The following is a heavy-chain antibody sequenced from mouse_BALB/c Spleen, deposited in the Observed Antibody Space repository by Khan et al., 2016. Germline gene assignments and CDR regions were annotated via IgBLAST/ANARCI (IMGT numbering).Heavy chain of an antibody. D-gene: IGHD2-5*01. CDR1: GFNFSSFG. CDR2: ISSGSNTI. J-gene: IGHJ4*01. V-gene: IGHV5-17*02. Sequence: EVELVESGGGLVQPGGSRKLSCAASGFNFSSFGMHWVRQAPEKGLEWVAYISSGSNTIYYADTVKGRFTISRDTPTKNLFLQMTRLRSWDKAMKYCARRIVTRDYYGMDYWGQGTSVTVSS. CDR3: ARRIVTRDYYGMDY.